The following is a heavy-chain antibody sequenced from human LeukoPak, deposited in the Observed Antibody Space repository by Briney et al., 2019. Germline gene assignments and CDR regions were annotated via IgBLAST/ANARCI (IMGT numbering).Heavy chain of an antibody. CDR1: GGSFSGYY. V-gene: IGHV4-34*01. D-gene: IGHD5-18*01. CDR2: INHSGST. J-gene: IGHJ4*02. CDR3: AREGSGYSYGHIDY. Sequence: SETLSLTCAVYGGSFSGYYWSWIRQPPGKGLEWIGEINHSGSTNYNSSLKSRVTISVDTSKNQFSLKLSSVTAADTAVYYCAREGSGYSYGHIDYWGQGTLVTVSS.